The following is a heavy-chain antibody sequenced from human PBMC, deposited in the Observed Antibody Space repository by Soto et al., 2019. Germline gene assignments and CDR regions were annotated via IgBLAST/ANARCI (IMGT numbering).Heavy chain of an antibody. CDR1: GGSISSGGYY. J-gene: IGHJ4*02. CDR2: IYYSGST. D-gene: IGHD1-7*01. V-gene: IGHV4-31*03. CDR3: ARGSNDWNSPGTPDY. Sequence: SSETLSLTCTVSGGSISSGGYYWSWIRQHPGKGLEWIGYIYYSGSTYYNPSLKSRVTISVDTSKNQFSLKLSSVTAADTAVYYCARGSNDWNSPGTPDYWGQGTLVTVSS.